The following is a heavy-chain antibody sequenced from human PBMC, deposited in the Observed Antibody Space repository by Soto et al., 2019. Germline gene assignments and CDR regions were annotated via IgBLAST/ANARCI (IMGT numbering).Heavy chain of an antibody. CDR3: LVVDSTRNCFVL. D-gene: IGHD2-15*01. Sequence: SETLSLTCTVSGGSISSGGYYWSWIRQHPGKGLEWIGYIYYSGSTYYNPSLKSRVTISVDTSKNQFTLMLSSVTAADTAVYYFLVVDSTRNCFVLRCEGALVTGSS. J-gene: IGHJ5*02. CDR1: GGSISSGGYY. CDR2: IYYSGST. V-gene: IGHV4-31*09.